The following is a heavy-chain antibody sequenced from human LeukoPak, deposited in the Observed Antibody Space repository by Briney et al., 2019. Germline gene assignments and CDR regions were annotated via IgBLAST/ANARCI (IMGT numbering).Heavy chain of an antibody. CDR1: GGSISSSSYY. CDR3: ARDGGIGMDV. CDR2: IYYSGST. J-gene: IGHJ6*02. Sequence: PSETLSLTCTVSGGSISSSSYYWGWIRQPPGKGLEWIGSIYYSGSTYYNPSLKSRVTISVDTSKNQFSLKLSSVTAADTAVYYCARDGGIGMDVWGQGTTVTVSS. V-gene: IGHV4-39*07. D-gene: IGHD2-21*01.